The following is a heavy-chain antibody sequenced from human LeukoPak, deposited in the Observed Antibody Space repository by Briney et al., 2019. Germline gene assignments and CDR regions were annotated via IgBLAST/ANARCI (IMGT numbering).Heavy chain of an antibody. V-gene: IGHV4-30-2*01. CDR1: GGSISSDGYS. J-gene: IGHJ4*02. Sequence: PSQTLSLTCAVSGGSISSDGYSWSWIRQPPGKGLEWIGYIYHSGSTYYNPSLKSRVTISVDRSKNQFSLKLSSVTAADTAVYYCARGGSGYDYGTFDYWGQGTLVTVSS. D-gene: IGHD5-12*01. CDR3: ARGGSGYDYGTFDY. CDR2: IYHSGST.